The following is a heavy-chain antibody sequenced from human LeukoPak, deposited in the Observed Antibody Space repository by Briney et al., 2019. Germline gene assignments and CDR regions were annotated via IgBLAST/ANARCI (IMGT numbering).Heavy chain of an antibody. V-gene: IGHV4-59*01. Sequence: PSETLSLTCTVSGGSISSYYWSWIRQPPGKGLEWIGYIYYSGSTNYNPSLKSRVTISVDTSKNQFSLKLSSVTAADTAVYYCARVTYSSSWSQHFDYWGQGTLVTVSS. CDR1: GGSISSYY. D-gene: IGHD6-13*01. CDR3: ARVTYSSSWSQHFDY. J-gene: IGHJ4*02. CDR2: IYYSGST.